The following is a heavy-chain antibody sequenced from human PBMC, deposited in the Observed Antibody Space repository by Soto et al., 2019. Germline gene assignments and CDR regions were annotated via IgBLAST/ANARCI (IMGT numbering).Heavy chain of an antibody. CDR2: ISSSSSYT. CDR3: ARDHHRYSGYDYVDY. D-gene: IGHD5-12*01. J-gene: IGHJ4*02. Sequence: QVQLLESAGGLVKPGGSLRLSCAASGFTFSDYYMSWVGQAPGKGLEWVSYISSSSSYTNYADSVKGRFTISRDNAKNSLYLQMNSLRAEDTAVYYCARDHHRYSGYDYVDYWGQGTLVTVSS. V-gene: IGHV3-11*05. CDR1: GFTFSDYY.